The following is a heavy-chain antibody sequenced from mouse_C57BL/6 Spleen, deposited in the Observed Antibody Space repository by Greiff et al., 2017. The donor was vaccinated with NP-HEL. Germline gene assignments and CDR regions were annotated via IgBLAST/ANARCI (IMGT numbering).Heavy chain of an antibody. Sequence: QVQLQQSGAELAKPGASVKLSCKASGYTFTSYWMHWVKQRPGQGLEWIGYINPSSGYTKYNQKFKDKATLTADKSSSTAYMQLSSLTYEDSAVYYCARARYDYDRSFAYWGQRTLVTVSA. CDR1: GYTFTSYW. CDR2: INPSSGYT. CDR3: ARARYDYDRSFAY. D-gene: IGHD2-4*01. V-gene: IGHV1-7*01. J-gene: IGHJ3*01.